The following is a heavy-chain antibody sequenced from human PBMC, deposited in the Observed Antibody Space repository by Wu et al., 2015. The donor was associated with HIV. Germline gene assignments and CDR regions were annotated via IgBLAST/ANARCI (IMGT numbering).Heavy chain of an antibody. CDR1: GGTFSTYA. J-gene: IGHJ4*02. D-gene: IGHD1-26*01. V-gene: IGHV1-69*13. CDR2: IIPIFGTT. Sequence: QVQLVQSGAEVKKPGSSVKVSCKASGGTFSTYAITWVRQAPGQGLEWMGRIIPIFGTTNYAQRFQDRVTMTADASTRTAYMELSSLTPEDSAIYYCAGLFSGSYWDHWGQGSMVTVSS. CDR3: AGLFSGSYWDH.